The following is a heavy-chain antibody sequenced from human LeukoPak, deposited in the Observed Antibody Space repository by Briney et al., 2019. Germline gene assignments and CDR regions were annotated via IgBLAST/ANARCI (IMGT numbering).Heavy chain of an antibody. J-gene: IGHJ5*02. V-gene: IGHV3-20*04. CDR3: AGYYYDSSRGFDL. D-gene: IGHD3-22*01. CDR1: GFKFDDYG. CDR2: INWNGAWT. Sequence: GGSLRLSCAASGFKFDDYGMSWVRQAPGKGLEWVCDINWNGAWTGYADSVKGRFTISRDNAKNSLYLQMNSLRTEDTALYYCAGYYYDSSRGFDLWGQGTLVTVSA.